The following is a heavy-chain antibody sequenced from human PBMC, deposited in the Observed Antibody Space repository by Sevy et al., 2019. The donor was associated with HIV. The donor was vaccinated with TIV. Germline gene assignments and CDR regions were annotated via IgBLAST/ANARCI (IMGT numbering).Heavy chain of an antibody. CDR3: ARVQPYYDFWSGFYYFDY. V-gene: IGHV1-69*13. CDR2: IIPIFGTA. D-gene: IGHD3-3*01. Sequence: SVKVSCKASGGTFSSYAISWVRQAPGQGLEWMGGIIPIFGTANYAQKFQGRVTITADESTSTAYMELSSLRSEDTAVYYCARVQPYYDFWSGFYYFDYWGQGTLVTVSS. J-gene: IGHJ4*02. CDR1: GGTFSSYA.